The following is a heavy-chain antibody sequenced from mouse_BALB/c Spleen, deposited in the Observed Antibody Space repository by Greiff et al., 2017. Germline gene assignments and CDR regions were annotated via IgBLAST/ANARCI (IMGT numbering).Heavy chain of an antibody. CDR1: GYTFTSYW. V-gene: IGHV1-69*02. D-gene: IGHD2-10*02. CDR3: ARGGYGDY. CDR2: IDPSDSYT. J-gene: IGHJ2*01. Sequence: VQLQQPGAELVKPGASVKLSCKASGYTFTSYWMHWVKQRPGQGLEWIGEIDPSDSYTNYNQKFKGKATLTVDKSSSTAYMQLSSLTSEDSAVYFCARGGYGDYWGQGTTLTVSS.